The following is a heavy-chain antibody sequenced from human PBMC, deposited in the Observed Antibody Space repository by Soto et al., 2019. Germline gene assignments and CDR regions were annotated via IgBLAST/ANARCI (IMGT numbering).Heavy chain of an antibody. Sequence: PSETLSLTCTVSCGSISSGDYYWSWIRQPPGKGLEWIGYIYYSGSTYYNPSLKSRVTIPVDTSKNQFSLKLSSVTAADTAVYYCARDNILGILYGGMDVWSQGTTVTVSS. J-gene: IGHJ6*02. D-gene: IGHD3-3*01. V-gene: IGHV4-30-4*01. CDR1: CGSISSGDYY. CDR3: ARDNILGILYGGMDV. CDR2: IYYSGST.